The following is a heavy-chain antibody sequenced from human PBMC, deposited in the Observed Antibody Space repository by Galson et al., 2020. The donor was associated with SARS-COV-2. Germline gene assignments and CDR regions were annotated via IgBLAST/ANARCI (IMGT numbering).Heavy chain of an antibody. J-gene: IGHJ4*02. CDR3: ARYSSGWYGGGVDY. CDR1: GGSISSSSYY. Sequence: SETLSLTCTVSGGSISSSSYYWGWIRQPPGKGLEWIVSIYYSGSTYYNPSLKSRATISVDTSKNQFSLKLSSVTAADTAVYYCARYSSGWYGGGVDYWGQGTLVTVSS. V-gene: IGHV4-39*01. CDR2: IYYSGST. D-gene: IGHD6-19*01.